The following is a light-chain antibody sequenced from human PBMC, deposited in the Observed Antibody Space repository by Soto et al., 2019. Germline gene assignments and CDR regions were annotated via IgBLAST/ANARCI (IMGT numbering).Light chain of an antibody. J-gene: IGLJ1*01. Sequence: QSALTQPASVSGSPGQSITISCIGTSSDVGAYDYVSWYQQHPGKAPKVMIYEVSHRPSGVSNRFSGSKSGNTASLTISGLQAEDEADYYCSSYTRSNTLPFVFGTGTKLTVL. V-gene: IGLV2-14*01. CDR1: SSDVGAYDY. CDR2: EVS. CDR3: SSYTRSNTLPFV.